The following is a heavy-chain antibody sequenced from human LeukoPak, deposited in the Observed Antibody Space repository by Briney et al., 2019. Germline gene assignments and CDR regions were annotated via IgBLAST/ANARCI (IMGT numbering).Heavy chain of an antibody. D-gene: IGHD5-12*01. CDR3: AKDGLAYSGYDYVYYYYGMDV. V-gene: IGHV3-23*01. CDR2: ISVSSGTI. CDR1: GFTFSSYA. J-gene: IGHJ6*02. Sequence: GGSLRLSCAASGFTFSSYAMNWVRQAPGKGLEWVSAISVSSGTINYADPVKGRFTISRDNSKNTLYLQMNSLRAEDTAVYYCAKDGLAYSGYDYVYYYYGMDVWGQGTTVTVSS.